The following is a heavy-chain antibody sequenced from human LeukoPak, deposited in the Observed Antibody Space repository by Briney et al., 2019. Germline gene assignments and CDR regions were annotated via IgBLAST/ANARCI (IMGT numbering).Heavy chain of an antibody. J-gene: IGHJ4*02. CDR1: GFTFSSYA. D-gene: IGHD3-22*01. V-gene: IGHV3-30*04. CDR3: ARVYGYYDSSGYFDY. Sequence: PGGSLRLSCAASGFTFSSYAMHWVRQAPGKGLEWVAVISYDGSNKYYADSVKGRFTIPRDNSKNTLYLQMNSLRAEDTAVYYCARVYGYYDSSGYFDYWGQGTLVTVSS. CDR2: ISYDGSNK.